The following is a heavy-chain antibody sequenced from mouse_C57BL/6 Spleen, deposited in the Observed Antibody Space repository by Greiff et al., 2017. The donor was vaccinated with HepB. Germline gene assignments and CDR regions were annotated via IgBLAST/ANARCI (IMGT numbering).Heavy chain of an antibody. Sequence: VKLQQPGAELVKPGASVKLSCKASGYTFTSYWMHWVKQRPGQGLEWIGMIHPNSGSTNYNEKFKSKATLTVDKSSSTAYMQLSSLTSEDSAVYYCARSPITTVVAKYAMDYWGQGTSVTVSS. J-gene: IGHJ4*01. CDR1: GYTFTSYW. CDR2: IHPNSGST. CDR3: ARSPITTVVAKYAMDY. V-gene: IGHV1-64*01. D-gene: IGHD1-1*01.